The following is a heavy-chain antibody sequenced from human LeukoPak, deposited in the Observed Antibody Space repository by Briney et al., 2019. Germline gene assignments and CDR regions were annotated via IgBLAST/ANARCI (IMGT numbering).Heavy chain of an antibody. V-gene: IGHV3-30*02. CDR2: IRYDGSNK. D-gene: IGHD5-18*01. Sequence: GGSLRLSCAASGFTFSSYGMHWVRQAPGKGLEWVAFIRYDGSNKYYADSVKGRFTISRDNAKNSLYLQMNSLRAEDTAVYYCARDQGFHSYGYGGGQGTLVTVSS. CDR1: GFTFSSYG. J-gene: IGHJ4*02. CDR3: ARDQGFHSYGYG.